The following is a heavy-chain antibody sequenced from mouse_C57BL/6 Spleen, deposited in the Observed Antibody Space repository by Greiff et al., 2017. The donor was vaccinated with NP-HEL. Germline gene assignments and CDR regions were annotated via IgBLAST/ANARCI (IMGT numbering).Heavy chain of an antibody. Sequence: QVQLKQPGAELVKPGASVKMSCKASGYTFTSYWITWVKQRPGQGLEWIGDIYPGSGSTNYNEKFKSKATLTVDTSSSTAYMQLSSLTSEDSAVYYCARALITTVVATTVPWYFDVWGTGTTVTVSS. D-gene: IGHD1-1*01. J-gene: IGHJ1*03. CDR3: ARALITTVVATTVPWYFDV. CDR1: GYTFTSYW. CDR2: IYPGSGST. V-gene: IGHV1-55*01.